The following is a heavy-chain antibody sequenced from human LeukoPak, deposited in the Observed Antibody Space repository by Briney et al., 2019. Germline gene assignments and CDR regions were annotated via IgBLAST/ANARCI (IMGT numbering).Heavy chain of an antibody. CDR2: INSRGSII. J-gene: IGHJ4*02. D-gene: IGHD3-10*01. V-gene: IGHV3-48*03. Sequence: PGGSLRLSCAASGFTFTTYEMNWVRLAPGKGLEWVSFINSRGSIIYYADSVKGRFTISRDNAKNSLYLQMNSLRAEDTALYYRARDNYYGSGSYYPEDYWGQGTLVTVSS. CDR3: ARDNYYGSGSYYPEDY. CDR1: GFTFTTYE.